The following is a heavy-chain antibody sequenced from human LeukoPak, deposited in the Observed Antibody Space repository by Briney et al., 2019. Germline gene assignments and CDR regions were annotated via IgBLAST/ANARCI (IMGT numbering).Heavy chain of an antibody. CDR3: ARGADNKERGLLAAAGTGAFDI. CDR2: ISSSRSYI. Sequence: PGGSLRLSCAASGFTFSSYSMNWVRQAPGKGLEWVSSISSSRSYIYYADSVKGRFTISRDNAKNSLYLQMNSLRAEDTAVYYCARGADNKERGLLAAAGTGAFDIWGQGTMVTVSS. J-gene: IGHJ3*02. V-gene: IGHV3-21*01. CDR1: GFTFSSYS. D-gene: IGHD6-13*01.